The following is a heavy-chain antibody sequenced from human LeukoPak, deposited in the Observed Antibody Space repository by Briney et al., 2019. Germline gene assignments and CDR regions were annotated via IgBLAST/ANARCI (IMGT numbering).Heavy chain of an antibody. D-gene: IGHD6-13*01. Sequence: EASVRVSCTASGYTFTSYDINWVRQATGQGLGWMGWMNPNSGNTGYAQKFQGRVTMTRNTSISTAYMELSSLRSEDTAVYYCARGGSSSWYVFGYYYYYGMDVWGQGTTVTVSS. CDR1: GYTFTSYD. V-gene: IGHV1-8*01. J-gene: IGHJ6*02. CDR2: MNPNSGNT. CDR3: ARGGSSSWYVFGYYYYYGMDV.